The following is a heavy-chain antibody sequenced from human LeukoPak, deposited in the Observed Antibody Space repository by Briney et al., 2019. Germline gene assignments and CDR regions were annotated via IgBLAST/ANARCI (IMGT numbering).Heavy chain of an antibody. CDR1: GFTFSSYA. V-gene: IGHV3-23*01. Sequence: GGSVRLSCAASGFTFSSYAMSWVRQAPGKGLEWVSAISGSGGSTYYADSVKGRFTISRDNSKNTLYLQMNSLRAEDTAVYYCAKRRDPVIVVGEVDYWGQGTLVTVSS. CDR3: AKRRDPVIVVGEVDY. J-gene: IGHJ4*02. CDR2: ISGSGGST. D-gene: IGHD3-22*01.